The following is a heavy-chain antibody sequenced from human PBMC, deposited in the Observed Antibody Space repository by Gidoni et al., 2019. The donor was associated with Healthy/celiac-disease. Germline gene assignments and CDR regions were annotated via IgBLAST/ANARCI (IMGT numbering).Heavy chain of an antibody. CDR2: INPNSGGT. Sequence: QVQLVQSGAEVKKPGASVKVSCKASGSTFTGYYMHWVRQAPGQGLEWMGWINPNSGGTNYAQKFQGWVTMTRDTSISTAYMELSRLRSDDTAVYYCARDQRIAVAGIPHYYYYGMDVWGQGTTVTVSS. V-gene: IGHV1-2*04. CDR1: GSTFTGYY. CDR3: ARDQRIAVAGIPHYYYYGMDV. J-gene: IGHJ6*02. D-gene: IGHD6-19*01.